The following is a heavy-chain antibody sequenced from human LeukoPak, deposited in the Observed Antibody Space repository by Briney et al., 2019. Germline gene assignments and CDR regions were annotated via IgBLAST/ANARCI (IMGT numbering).Heavy chain of an antibody. V-gene: IGHV3-9*01. CDR3: AKAVGDSYFDY. J-gene: IGHJ4*02. Sequence: PGGSLRLSCAASGFTFDDYAMHWVRQAPGKGLEWVSGISWNSGSTAYADSVKGRFTISRDKAKNSLYLQMNRLRAEDTALYYCAKAVGDSYFDYWGQGTLVTVSS. CDR1: GFTFDDYA. CDR2: ISWNSGST. D-gene: IGHD1-26*01.